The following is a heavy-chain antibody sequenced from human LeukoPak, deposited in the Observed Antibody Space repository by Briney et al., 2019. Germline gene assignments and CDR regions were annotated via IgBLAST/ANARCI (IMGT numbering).Heavy chain of an antibody. Sequence: GGSLRLSCAASGFTFSSYGMHWVRQAPGKGLEWVSIIYNDGTTHYTDSVKGRFTISRDNSENTLHLQMNSLTAEDTAVYFCARWYCSGTSCYYDYWGQGTLVTVSS. J-gene: IGHJ4*02. CDR3: ARWYCSGTSCYYDY. CDR1: GFTFSSYG. D-gene: IGHD2-2*01. CDR2: IYNDGTT. V-gene: IGHV3-53*01.